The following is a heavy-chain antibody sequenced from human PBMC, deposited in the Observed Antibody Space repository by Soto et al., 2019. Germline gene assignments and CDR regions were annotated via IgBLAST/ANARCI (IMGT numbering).Heavy chain of an antibody. J-gene: IGHJ4*02. CDR2: ISSSSSYT. Sequence: GSLRLSCAASGFTFSDYYMSWIRQSPGKGLEWVSYISSSSSYTNYADSVKGRFTISRDNAKNSLYLQMNSLRAEDTAVYYCARTTDEYGETDYWGQGSLVTVSS. CDR1: GFTFSDYY. D-gene: IGHD4-17*01. V-gene: IGHV3-11*06. CDR3: ARTTDEYGETDY.